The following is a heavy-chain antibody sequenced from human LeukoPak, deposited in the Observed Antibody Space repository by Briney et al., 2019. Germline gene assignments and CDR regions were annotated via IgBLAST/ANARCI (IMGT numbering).Heavy chain of an antibody. CDR1: GFTFDDYA. CDR3: AKGGSFDYGSGTYLDY. CDR2: ISWNSDSV. D-gene: IGHD3-10*01. V-gene: IGHV3-9*01. Sequence: PGRSLRLSCAASGFTFDDYAMHWVRQAPGKGLQWVSGISWNSDSVSYADSVRGRFTISRDNAKNSLYLQMNSLRTEDTALYYCAKGGSFDYGSGTYLDYWGQGTLVTVSS. J-gene: IGHJ4*02.